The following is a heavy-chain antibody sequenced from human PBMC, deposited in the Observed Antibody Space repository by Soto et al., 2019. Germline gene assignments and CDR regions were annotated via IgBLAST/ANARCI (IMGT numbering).Heavy chain of an antibody. Sequence: SGPTLVNPTETLTLTCTFSGFSLSARGEAVGWIRQPPGKALEWLAIIYLDDDKYYSTSLKTRLTISKDTSKNQVVLTMTNMDPVDTATYYCARDSVALYYYYYGMDVWGQGTTVTVSS. J-gene: IGHJ6*02. CDR2: IYLDDDK. CDR1: GFSLSARGEA. D-gene: IGHD2-21*01. CDR3: ARDSVALYYYYYGMDV. V-gene: IGHV2-70*01.